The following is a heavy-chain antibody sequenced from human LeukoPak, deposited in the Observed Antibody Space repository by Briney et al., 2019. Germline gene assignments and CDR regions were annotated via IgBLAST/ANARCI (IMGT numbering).Heavy chain of an antibody. Sequence: ASVKVSCKASGYTFTSYGISWVRQAPGQGLEWMGWISAYNGNTNYAQKLQGRVTMTTDTSTSTAYMELSRLRSDDTAVYYCAREPNTYYDSSGAPRAFDIWGQGTMVTVSS. CDR1: GYTFTSYG. CDR3: AREPNTYYDSSGAPRAFDI. V-gene: IGHV1-18*01. D-gene: IGHD3-22*01. CDR2: ISAYNGNT. J-gene: IGHJ3*02.